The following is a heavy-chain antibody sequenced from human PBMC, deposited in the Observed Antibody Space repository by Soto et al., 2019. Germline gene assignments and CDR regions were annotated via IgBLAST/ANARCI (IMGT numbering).Heavy chain of an antibody. CDR3: TTHPMGIVLMVYAIYYYGMDV. D-gene: IGHD2-8*01. J-gene: IGHJ6*02. CDR1: GFTFSNAW. Sequence: GGSLRLSCAASGFTFSNAWMNWVRQAPGKGLEWVGRFKSKTDGGTTDYAAPVKGRFTISRDDSKNTLYLQMNSLKTEDTAVYYCTTHPMGIVLMVYAIYYYGMDVWCQRTTVTVSS. V-gene: IGHV3-15*07. CDR2: FKSKTDGGTT.